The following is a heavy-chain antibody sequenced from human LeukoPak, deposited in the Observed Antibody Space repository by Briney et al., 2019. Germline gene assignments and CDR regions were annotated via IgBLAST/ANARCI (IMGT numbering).Heavy chain of an antibody. CDR3: AKWSPYGGNPGY. D-gene: IGHD4-23*01. Sequence: GGSVRLCCAASGLTFSSYGWQWVRQAPGKGPDWVSVIIGSGGSTYYAVSVKGRFTISRDNSKNTLYLQMNSLRAEDTAVYYCAKWSPYGGNPGYWGQGTLVTVSS. J-gene: IGHJ4*02. CDR1: GLTFSSYG. CDR2: IIGSGGST. V-gene: IGHV3-23*01.